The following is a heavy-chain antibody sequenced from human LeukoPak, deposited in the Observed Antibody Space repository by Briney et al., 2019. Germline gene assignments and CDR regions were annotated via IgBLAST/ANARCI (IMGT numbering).Heavy chain of an antibody. CDR1: AFTLRNYE. Sequence: GGSLRLSCAASAFTLRNYEMHWVRQAPGKGLEWVSHISSSATTTSYADSVKGRFTISRDNAKNSLYLQMNSLRAEDTAVYYCASMRLLLDYWWLRFGPYMDVWGKGTTVTVSS. D-gene: IGHD5-12*01. V-gene: IGHV3-48*03. J-gene: IGHJ6*03. CDR3: ASMRLLLDYWWLRFGPYMDV. CDR2: ISSSATTT.